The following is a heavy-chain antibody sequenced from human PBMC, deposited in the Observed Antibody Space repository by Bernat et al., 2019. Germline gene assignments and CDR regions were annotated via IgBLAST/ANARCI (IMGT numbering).Heavy chain of an antibody. CDR1: GFTVSSNY. D-gene: IGHD3-22*01. CDR2: IKSKTDGGTT. J-gene: IGHJ4*02. Sequence: EVQLVESGGGLIQPGGSLRLSCAASGFTVSSNYMSWVRQAPGKGLEWVGRIKSKTDGGTTDYAAPVKGRFTISRDDSKNTLYLQMNSLKTEDTAVYYCTTYYYDSSGYNFDYWGQGTLVTVSS. V-gene: IGHV3-15*01. CDR3: TTYYYDSSGYNFDY.